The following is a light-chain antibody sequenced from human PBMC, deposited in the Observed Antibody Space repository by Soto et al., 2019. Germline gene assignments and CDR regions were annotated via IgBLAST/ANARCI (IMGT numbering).Light chain of an antibody. CDR3: SSYTSSRDVV. J-gene: IGLJ2*01. CDR1: SSDVGSYNR. V-gene: IGLV2-18*02. Sequence: QSALTQPPSVSGSPGQSVTISCTGTSSDVGSYNRVSWYQQPPGTAPKLMMYEVSNRPSGVPDRFSGSKSGNTASLTISGLQAEDEADYYCSSYTSSRDVVFGGGTKLTVL. CDR2: EVS.